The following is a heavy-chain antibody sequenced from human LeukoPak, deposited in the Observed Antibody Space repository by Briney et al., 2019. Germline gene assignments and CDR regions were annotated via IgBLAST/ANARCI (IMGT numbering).Heavy chain of an antibody. D-gene: IGHD5-18*01. CDR3: ARERYSYGYYY. CDR2: ISSSGSNI. Sequence: GGFLRLSCAASGFTFSSYEMNWVRQAPGKGLEWVSYISSSGSNIYYADSVKGRFTISRDNAKNSLYLQMNSLRAEDTAVYYCARERYSYGYYYWGQGTLVTVSS. V-gene: IGHV3-48*03. J-gene: IGHJ4*02. CDR1: GFTFSSYE.